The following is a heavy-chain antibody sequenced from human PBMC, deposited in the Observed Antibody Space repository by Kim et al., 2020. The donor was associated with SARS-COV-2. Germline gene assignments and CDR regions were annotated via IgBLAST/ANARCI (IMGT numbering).Heavy chain of an antibody. CDR3: ARDRPDYDILTAYYERNDY. CDR1: GFTFSSYS. Sequence: GGSLRLSCAASGFTFSSYSMNWVRQAPGKGLEWASSISSRSNYIYYADSVKGRFTISRDNAKNSLYLQMNSLRAEDTAVYYCARDRPDYDILTAYYERNDYWGQGTLVTVSS. J-gene: IGHJ4*02. V-gene: IGHV3-21*01. CDR2: ISSRSNYI. D-gene: IGHD3-9*01.